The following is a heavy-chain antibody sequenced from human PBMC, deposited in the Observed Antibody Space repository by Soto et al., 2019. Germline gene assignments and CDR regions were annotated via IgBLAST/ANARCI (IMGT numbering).Heavy chain of an antibody. CDR1: GFTFSSYS. Sequence: LRLSCAASGFTFSSYSMNWVRQAPGKGLEWVSTISSTSIYIYYADSVRGRFTISRDNAKNSLYLQMNSLRAEDTAIYYCATDQLSLLNYDYWAQGTLVTVSS. CDR2: ISSTSIYI. CDR3: ATDQLSLLNYDY. D-gene: IGHD1-1*01. V-gene: IGHV3-21*01. J-gene: IGHJ4*02.